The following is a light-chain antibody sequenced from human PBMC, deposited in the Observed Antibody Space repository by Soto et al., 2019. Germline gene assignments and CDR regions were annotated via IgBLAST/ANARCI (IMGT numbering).Light chain of an antibody. J-gene: IGKJ1*01. CDR3: QQYYRTPRT. V-gene: IGKV4-1*01. CDR1: QSVLYSSNNQNY. Sequence: DIVMTQSPDSLAVPLGERATINCKSSQSVLYSSNNQNYLAWYQQKPGQPPKLLIYWASTRESGVPDRFSGSGSGTDFTLTISSLQAEDVAIYYCQQYYRTPRTFGQGTKLEIK. CDR2: WAS.